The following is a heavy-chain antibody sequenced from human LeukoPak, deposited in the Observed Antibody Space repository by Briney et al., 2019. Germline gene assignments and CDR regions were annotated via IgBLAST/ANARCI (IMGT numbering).Heavy chain of an antibody. CDR2: INHSGST. Sequence: SETLSLTCAVYGGSFSGYYWSWLRQPPGKGLEWIGEINHSGSTNYNPSLKSRVTISVDTSKNQFSLKLSSVTAADRAVYYCARARGYLNWFDPWGQGTLVTVSS. CDR3: ARARGYLNWFDP. CDR1: GGSFSGYY. D-gene: IGHD5-18*01. J-gene: IGHJ5*02. V-gene: IGHV4-34*01.